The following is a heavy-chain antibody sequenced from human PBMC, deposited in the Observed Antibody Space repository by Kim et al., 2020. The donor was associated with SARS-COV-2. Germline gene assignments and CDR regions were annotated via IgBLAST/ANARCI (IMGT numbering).Heavy chain of an antibody. V-gene: IGHV3-11*01. J-gene: IGHJ3*02. Sequence: RYYADSMEGRVTISRDNAKNSLYLQLNRLRAEDTAVYYCARERSRAFDIWGQGTMATVSS. CDR3: ARERSRAFDI. D-gene: IGHD4-17*01. CDR2: R.